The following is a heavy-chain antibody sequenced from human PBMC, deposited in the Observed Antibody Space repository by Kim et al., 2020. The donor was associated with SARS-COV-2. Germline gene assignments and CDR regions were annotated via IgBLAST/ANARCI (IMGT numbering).Heavy chain of an antibody. CDR2: IYYSGST. J-gene: IGHJ4*02. D-gene: IGHD3-3*01. Sequence: SETLSLTCTVSGGSISSSSYYWGWIRQPPGKGLEWIGRIYYSGSTYYNPSLKSRVTITVDTSKNQFSLKLSSVTAADTDVYYCASNLFSITIFGVVTRYFDYWGQGTLVTVSS. CDR1: GGSISSSSYY. V-gene: IGHV4-39*01. CDR3: ASNLFSITIFGVVTRYFDY.